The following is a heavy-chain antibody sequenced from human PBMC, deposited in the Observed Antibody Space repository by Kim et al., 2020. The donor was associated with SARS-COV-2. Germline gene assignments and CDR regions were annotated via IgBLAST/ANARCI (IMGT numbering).Heavy chain of an antibody. CDR1: GGTFSSYA. V-gene: IGHV1-69*13. CDR3: AHPEKNVLRYFDWAADAFDI. J-gene: IGHJ3*02. D-gene: IGHD3-9*01. CDR2: IIPIFGTA. Sequence: SVKVSCKASGGTFSSYAISWVRQAPGQGLEWMGGIIPIFGTANYAQKFQGRVTITADESTSTAYMELSSLRSEDTAVYYCAHPEKNVLRYFDWAADAFDICGQGTMVTVSS.